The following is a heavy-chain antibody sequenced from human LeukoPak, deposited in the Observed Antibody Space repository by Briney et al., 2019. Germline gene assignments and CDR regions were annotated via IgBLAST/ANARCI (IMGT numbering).Heavy chain of an antibody. CDR2: INPNSGGT. V-gene: IGHV1-2*02. Sequence: GASVKDSCKASGYTFTGYYMHWVRQAPGQGLEWMGWINPNSGGTNYAQKFQGRVTMTRDTSISTAYMELSRLRSDDTAVYYCARGPFDFWSGLFDPWGQGTLVTVSS. D-gene: IGHD3-3*01. CDR3: ARGPFDFWSGLFDP. J-gene: IGHJ5*02. CDR1: GYTFTGYY.